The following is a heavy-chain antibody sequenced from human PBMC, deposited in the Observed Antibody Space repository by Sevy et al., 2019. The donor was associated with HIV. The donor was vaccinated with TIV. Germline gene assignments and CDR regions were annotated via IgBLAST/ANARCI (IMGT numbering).Heavy chain of an antibody. Sequence: SETLSLTCTVSGGSISSYYWSWVRQPPGKGLEWIAYIYYSGSTNYNPSLMSRVTISVDTSKNQFVLKLSSVTAAETALYYCAGRFMVRGVSGYYYYGMDVWGQGTTVTVSS. CDR1: GGSISSYY. CDR2: IYYSGST. CDR3: AGRFMVRGVSGYYYYGMDV. J-gene: IGHJ6*02. D-gene: IGHD3-10*01. V-gene: IGHV4-59*12.